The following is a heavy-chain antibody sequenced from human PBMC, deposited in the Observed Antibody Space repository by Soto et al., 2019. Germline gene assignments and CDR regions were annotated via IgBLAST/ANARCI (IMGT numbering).Heavy chain of an antibody. V-gene: IGHV3-21*01. CDR2: ISSSSSYI. CDR3: ARDGGVGLSYYYYGMDV. J-gene: IGHJ6*02. D-gene: IGHD3-16*01. Sequence: EVQLVESGGGLVKPGGSLRLSCAASGFTFSSYSMNWVRQAPGKVLEWVSSISSSSSYIYYADSVKGRFTISRDNAKNSLYLQMNSLRDEDTAVYYCARDGGVGLSYYYYGMDVWGQVSTVTVSS. CDR1: GFTFSSYS.